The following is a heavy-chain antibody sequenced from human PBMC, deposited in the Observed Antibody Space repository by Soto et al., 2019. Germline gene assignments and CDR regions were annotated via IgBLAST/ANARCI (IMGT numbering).Heavy chain of an antibody. V-gene: IGHV1-46*01. Sequence: QVQLVQSGAEVQKPGASVKVSCKASGYTFTNYYVQWVRQAPGQGLEWMGVIHPDGGHTTYSQKLQDRVTMTRDTSTSTIYMELSSRSSEDTAVYYCARGDYDYWGQGTLVTVSS. CDR1: GYTFTNYY. CDR2: IHPDGGHT. J-gene: IGHJ4*02. CDR3: ARGDYDY.